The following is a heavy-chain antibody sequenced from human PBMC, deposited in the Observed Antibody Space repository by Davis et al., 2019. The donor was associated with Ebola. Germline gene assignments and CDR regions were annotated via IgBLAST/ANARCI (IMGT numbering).Heavy chain of an antibody. CDR2: LSYDGSYD. J-gene: IGHJ4*02. D-gene: IGHD3-10*01. V-gene: IGHV3-30*18. Sequence: GGSLRLSCAASGFTFNYLGMHWVRQAPGKGLEWVATLSYDGSYDFYADSVKGRFTISRDNSKSTLYLQMSSLRADDTAVYYCAKAAYGSGTLFDYWGQGILVTVSS. CDR1: GFTFNYLG. CDR3: AKAAYGSGTLFDY.